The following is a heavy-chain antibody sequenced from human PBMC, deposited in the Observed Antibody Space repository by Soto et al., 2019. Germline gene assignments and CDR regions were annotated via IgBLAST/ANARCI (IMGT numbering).Heavy chain of an antibody. V-gene: IGHV4-31*03. Sequence: QVQLQESGPGLVKPSQTLSLTCTVSGDAISRGGYYWGWIRQHPGKGLQWLGYSYYSGNTYYSPSLRGRITISVHMSEIQFSLKLTSATAADTAVYYCARCRGYTGSGPGSWGFDPWGQGNLVTVSS. CDR1: GDAISRGGYY. CDR2: SYYSGNT. J-gene: IGHJ5*02. CDR3: ARCRGYTGSGPGSWGFDP. D-gene: IGHD5-12*01.